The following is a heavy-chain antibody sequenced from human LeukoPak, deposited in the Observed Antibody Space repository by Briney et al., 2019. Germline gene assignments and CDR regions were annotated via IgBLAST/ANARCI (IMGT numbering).Heavy chain of an antibody. Sequence: PGGSLRLSCAASGFTFDDYAMHWVRQAPGKGLEWVSGISWNSGSIGYADSVKGRFTISRDNAKNSLYLQMNSLRAEDTALYYCAKAPLLRYFDWLSGSYFDYWGQGTLVTVSS. V-gene: IGHV3-9*01. CDR2: ISWNSGSI. D-gene: IGHD3-9*01. J-gene: IGHJ4*02. CDR3: AKAPLLRYFDWLSGSYFDY. CDR1: GFTFDDYA.